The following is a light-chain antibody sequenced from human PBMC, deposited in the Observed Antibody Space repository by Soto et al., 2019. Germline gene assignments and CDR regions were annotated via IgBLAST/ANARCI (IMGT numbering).Light chain of an antibody. CDR3: CSCAGSSALYV. V-gene: IGLV2-23*02. CDR2: EVS. J-gene: IGLJ1*01. CDR1: SSDVGSYNL. Sequence: QSALTQPASLSGSPGQSITISFRGTSSDVGSYNLVSWYQQHPGKAPKLMIYEVSKRPSGLSNRFSGSKSGNTASLTISGLQAEDEADYYCCSCAGSSALYVFGTGTKVTVL.